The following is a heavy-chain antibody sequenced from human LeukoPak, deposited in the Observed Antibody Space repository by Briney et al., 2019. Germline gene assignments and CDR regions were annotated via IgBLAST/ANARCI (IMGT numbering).Heavy chain of an antibody. J-gene: IGHJ4*02. CDR1: GFKFDYNA. D-gene: IGHD2-21*01. CDR3: IIDMGDCGTSDSFDC. V-gene: IGHV3-9*01. CDR2: VSWNSDRI. Sequence: GGSLRLSCVASGFKFDYNAMHWVRQVPGKGLEWVSGVSWNSDRIDYADSVKGRFSISGDNARNSLFLQMNSLRAEDTAFYYCIIDMGDCGTSDSFDCWGQGTLVTVSS.